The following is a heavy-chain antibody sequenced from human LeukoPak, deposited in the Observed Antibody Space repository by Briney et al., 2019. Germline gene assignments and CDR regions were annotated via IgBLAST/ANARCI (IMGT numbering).Heavy chain of an antibody. J-gene: IGHJ4*02. D-gene: IGHD4-17*01. V-gene: IGHV3-21*01. CDR3: ARDRRGTTVRHNLRFDY. CDR2: ISSSSSYI. Sequence: GESLRLSCAASGFTYSSYSMNWVRKAPGKGLEWVSSISSSSSYIYYADSVKGRFTISRDNAKNSLYLQMNSLRAEDTAVYYCARDRRGTTVRHNLRFDYWGQGTLVTVSS. CDR1: GFTYSSYS.